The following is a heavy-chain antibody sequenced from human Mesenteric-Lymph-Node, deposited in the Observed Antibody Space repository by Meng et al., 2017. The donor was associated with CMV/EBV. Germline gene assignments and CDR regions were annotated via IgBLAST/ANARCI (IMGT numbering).Heavy chain of an antibody. V-gene: IGHV1-69-2*01. D-gene: IGHD3-3*01. Sequence: SGYTLTDYYMHWVQQAPGEGLEWMGLVDPEDGETIYAEKFQGRVTITADTSTDTAYMELSSLRSEDTAVYYCATDRGLRFLEWLPHYWGQGTLVTVSS. CDR3: ATDRGLRFLEWLPHY. J-gene: IGHJ4*02. CDR1: GYTLTDYY. CDR2: VDPEDGET.